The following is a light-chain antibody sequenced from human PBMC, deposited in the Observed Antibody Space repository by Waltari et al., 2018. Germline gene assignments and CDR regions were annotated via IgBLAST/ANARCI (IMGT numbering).Light chain of an antibody. Sequence: QSALAQPASVSGIPVQSISISCPGTSSDLGGSNYFSLSQQHSRKPTQLILYDVTYRPSGISNRFSGSKSGNTASLTIYGLQAEDEAYYYCSSYTSNISWVFGGGTKLTVL. V-gene: IGLV2-14*03. CDR3: SSYTSNISWV. CDR2: DVT. CDR1: SSDLGGSNY. J-gene: IGLJ3*02.